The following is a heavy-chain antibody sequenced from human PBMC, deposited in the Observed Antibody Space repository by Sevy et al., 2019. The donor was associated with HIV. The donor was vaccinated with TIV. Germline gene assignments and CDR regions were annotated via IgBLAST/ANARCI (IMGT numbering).Heavy chain of an antibody. D-gene: IGHD3-3*01. CDR3: ANGGPHPKILYFDY. CDR2: ISGSGGST. V-gene: IGHV3-23*01. J-gene: IGHJ4*02. Sequence: GGSLRLSCAASGFTFSSYAMSWVRHAPGKGLEWVSAISGSGGSTYYADSVKGRFTISRDNSKNTLYLQMNSLRAEDTAVYYCANGGPHPKILYFDYWGQGTLVTVSS. CDR1: GFTFSSYA.